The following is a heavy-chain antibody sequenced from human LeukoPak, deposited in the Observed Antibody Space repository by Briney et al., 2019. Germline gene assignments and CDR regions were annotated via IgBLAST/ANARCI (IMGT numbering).Heavy chain of an antibody. J-gene: IGHJ4*02. D-gene: IGHD3-16*01. CDR1: GFTVSSYY. V-gene: IGHV3-53*01. Sequence: GGSLRLSCVASGFTVSSYYVGWVRQAPGKGLEWVSVIYSGGSTYYADSVEGRFTVSRDNSKNTLYLEMRSLSAEDTAVYYCARDLHPRLTGYFDYWGQGTLVTVSS. CDR3: ARDLHPRLTGYFDY. CDR2: IYSGGST.